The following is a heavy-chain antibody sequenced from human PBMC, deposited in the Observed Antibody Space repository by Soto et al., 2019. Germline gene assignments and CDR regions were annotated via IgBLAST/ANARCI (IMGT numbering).Heavy chain of an antibody. CDR2: IKQYGSEK. D-gene: IGHD6-19*01. V-gene: IGHV3-7*03. J-gene: IGHJ3*02. Sequence: GGSLRLSCAASGFTFSSYWMSWVRQAPGKGLEWVANIKQYGSEKYYGGSLKGRLTISRDNDKDALYLQMNSLRAEDTAVYYCARAAGAGLGDIWGQGTVVTGS. CDR1: GFTFSSYW. CDR3: ARAAGAGLGDI.